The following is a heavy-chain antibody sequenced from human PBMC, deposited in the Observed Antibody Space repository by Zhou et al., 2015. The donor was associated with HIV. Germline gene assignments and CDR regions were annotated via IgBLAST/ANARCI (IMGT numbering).Heavy chain of an antibody. Sequence: QVQLVQSGAEVKKPGSSVKVSCKASGGTFSSYTISWVRQAPGQGLEWMGRIIPILGIANYAQKFQGRVTITADKSTSTAYMELSSLRSEDTAVYYCARVHSSSWPQGGWDNWFDPWGQGTLVTVSS. CDR1: GGTFSSYT. CDR2: IIPILGIA. V-gene: IGHV1-69*02. D-gene: IGHD6-13*01. J-gene: IGHJ5*02. CDR3: ARVHSSSWPQGGWDNWFDP.